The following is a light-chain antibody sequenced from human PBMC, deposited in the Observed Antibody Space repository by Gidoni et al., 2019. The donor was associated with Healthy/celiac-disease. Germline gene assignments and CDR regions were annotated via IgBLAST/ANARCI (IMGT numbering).Light chain of an antibody. V-gene: IGLV1-44*01. CDR3: AAWDDSLNGLWV. CDR2: SNN. J-gene: IGLJ3*02. CDR1: SSNIGSNT. Sequence: QSVLTHSPSASGTPGPRGTVSSSGSSSNIGSNTVNWYQQLPGTAPKRLIDSNNQRPSGVPDRFAGSKSGTSASLASSGLQSEDEADYYCAAWDDSLNGLWVFGGGTKLTVL.